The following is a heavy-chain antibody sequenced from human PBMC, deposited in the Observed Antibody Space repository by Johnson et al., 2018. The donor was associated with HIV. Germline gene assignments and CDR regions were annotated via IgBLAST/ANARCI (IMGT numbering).Heavy chain of an antibody. CDR1: GISVIKNY. J-gene: IGHJ3*02. CDR2: IRSKANSYAT. V-gene: IGHV3-73*01. D-gene: IGHD1-26*01. CDR3: ARGRYAFDI. Sequence: VHLVESGGGLVQPGGSLRLSCEASGISVIKNYMSWVRQASGKGLEWVGRIRSKANSYATAYAASVKGRFTISRDDSKNTAYLQMNSLKTEDTAVYYCARGRYAFDIWGQGTMVTVSS.